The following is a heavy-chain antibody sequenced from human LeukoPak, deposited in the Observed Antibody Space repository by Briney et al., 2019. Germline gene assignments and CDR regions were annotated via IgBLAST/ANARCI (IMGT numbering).Heavy chain of an antibody. D-gene: IGHD3-3*01. CDR3: VRHLMTIFGVVIKPGPFDP. CDR2: IYCSGST. Sequence: SETLSLTCTVSGGSISSSSYYWGWIRQPPGKGLEWIGSIYCSGSTYYNPSLKSRVTISLDTSKNQFSLKLSSVTAADTAVYFCVRHLMTIFGVVIKPGPFDPWGQGTLVTVSS. V-gene: IGHV4-39*01. CDR1: GGSISSSSYY. J-gene: IGHJ5*02.